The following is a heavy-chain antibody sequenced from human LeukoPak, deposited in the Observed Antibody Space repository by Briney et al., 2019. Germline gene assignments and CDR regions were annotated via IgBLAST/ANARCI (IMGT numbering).Heavy chain of an antibody. D-gene: IGHD2-2*01. CDR3: AGKPNPYQISPWFDP. V-gene: IGHV3-21*01. CDR1: GFTFSSYS. J-gene: IGHJ5*02. CDR2: ISSSGSYI. Sequence: GGSLRLSCAASGFTFSSYSMNWVRQAPGKGLEWVSSISSSGSYIYYADSLKGRFTISRDNAKNSLYLQMNSLRAEDTAVYYCAGKPNPYQISPWFDPWGQGTLVTVSS.